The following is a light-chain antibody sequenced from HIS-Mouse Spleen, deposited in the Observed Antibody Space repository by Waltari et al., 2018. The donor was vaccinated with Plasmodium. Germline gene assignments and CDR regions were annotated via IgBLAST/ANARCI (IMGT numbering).Light chain of an antibody. Sequence: EIVMTQSPATLSVSPGESATLSCRASQIVSSNLAWYQQKPGQAPRLLIYGASTRATGIPARFSGSGSGTEFTLTISSLQSEDFAVYYCQQYNNWSFTFGPGTKVDIK. J-gene: IGKJ3*01. CDR1: QIVSSN. CDR3: QQYNNWSFT. V-gene: IGKV3-15*01. CDR2: GAS.